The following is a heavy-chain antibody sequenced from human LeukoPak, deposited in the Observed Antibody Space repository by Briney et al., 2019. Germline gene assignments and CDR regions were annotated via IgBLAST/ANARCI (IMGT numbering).Heavy chain of an antibody. J-gene: IGHJ3*02. CDR2: IYPGDSDT. Sequence: GESLKISCKGSGYSFTTYWLGWVRQMPGKGLEWMGIIYPGDSDTRYSPSFQGQATISADKSINTAYLQWSSLKASDTAMYYCAGSRGGSSSPGDAFDIWGQGTMVTVSS. D-gene: IGHD6-13*01. V-gene: IGHV5-51*01. CDR3: AGSRGGSSSPGDAFDI. CDR1: GYSFTTYW.